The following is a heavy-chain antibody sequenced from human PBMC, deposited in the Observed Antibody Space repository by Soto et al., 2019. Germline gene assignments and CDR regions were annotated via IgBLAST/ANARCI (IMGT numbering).Heavy chain of an antibody. D-gene: IGHD3-3*01. V-gene: IGHV3-23*01. CDR1: GFTFSSYA. CDR3: AKDHDFWSGYPDYFDY. Sequence: VGSLRLSGAASGFTFSSYAMSWVRQAPGKGLEWVSAISGSGGSTYYADSVKGRFTISRDNSKNTLYLQMNSLRAEDTAVYYCAKDHDFWSGYPDYFDYWGQGTLVTVSS. CDR2: ISGSGGST. J-gene: IGHJ4*02.